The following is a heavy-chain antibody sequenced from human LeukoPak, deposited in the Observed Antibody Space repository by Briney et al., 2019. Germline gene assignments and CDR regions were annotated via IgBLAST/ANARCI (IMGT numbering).Heavy chain of an antibody. CDR2: MYTSGST. Sequence: SQTLSLTCTVSGGSISSGSYYWSWIRQPAGKGLEWIGRMYTSGSTNYNPSLKSRVTMSVDTSKNQISLKLRYVTAADTAVYYCARTRANSGYELDYWGQGTLVVVSS. J-gene: IGHJ4*02. V-gene: IGHV4-61*02. CDR1: GGSISSGSYY. D-gene: IGHD5-12*01. CDR3: ARTRANSGYELDY.